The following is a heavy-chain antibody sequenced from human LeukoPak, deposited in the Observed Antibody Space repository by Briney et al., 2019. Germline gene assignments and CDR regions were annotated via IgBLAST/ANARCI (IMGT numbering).Heavy chain of an antibody. D-gene: IGHD6-6*01. Sequence: GGSLRLSCAASGFTFSSYAMHWVRQAPGKGLEYVSAISSNGGSTYYANSVKGRSPISRDNSKNTLYLQMGSLRAEDMAVYYCARGPRYSSSSYYFDYWGQGTLVTVSS. CDR2: ISSNGGST. V-gene: IGHV3-64*01. CDR1: GFTFSSYA. CDR3: ARGPRYSSSSYYFDY. J-gene: IGHJ4*02.